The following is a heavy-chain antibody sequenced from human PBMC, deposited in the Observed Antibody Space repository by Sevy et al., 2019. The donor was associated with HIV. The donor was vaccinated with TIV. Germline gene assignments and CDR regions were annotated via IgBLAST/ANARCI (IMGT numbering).Heavy chain of an antibody. CDR1: GFTFSANW. V-gene: IGHV3-7*01. D-gene: IGHD3-16*01. CDR3: AHETFGRFES. Sequence: GGSLRLSCAASGFTFSANWMNWVRQAPGKGLEWVANIKADGSDKHYVDSVEGRFTISRDNAKNLLFLQMNSLRVEDTAVYYCAHETFGRFESWGQGTLFTVSS. J-gene: IGHJ4*02. CDR2: IKADGSDK.